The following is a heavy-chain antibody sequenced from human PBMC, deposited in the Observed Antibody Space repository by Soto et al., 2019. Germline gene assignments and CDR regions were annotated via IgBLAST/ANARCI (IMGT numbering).Heavy chain of an antibody. V-gene: IGHV3-7*03. CDR3: ARGWAVATHYYYGMDV. J-gene: IGHJ6*02. CDR1: GFTFSGYW. Sequence: GGSLRLSCAASGFTFSGYWMSWVRQAPGKGLEWVANIKQDGSEKYYVDSVKGRFTISRDNAKNSLYLQMNSLRAEDTAVYYCARGWAVATHYYYGMDVWGQGTTVTVSS. CDR2: IKQDGSEK. D-gene: IGHD5-12*01.